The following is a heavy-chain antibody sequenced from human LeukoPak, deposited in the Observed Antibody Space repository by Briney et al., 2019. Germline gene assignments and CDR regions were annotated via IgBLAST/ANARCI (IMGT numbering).Heavy chain of an antibody. Sequence: PSETLSLTCTVSGGSISSYYWSWIRQPPGKGLEWIGYIYYSGSTNYNPSLKSRVTISVDTSKNQFSLKLSSVTAADTAVYYCARRPYGDAFDPWGQGTLVTVSS. CDR1: GGSISSYY. V-gene: IGHV4-59*08. J-gene: IGHJ5*02. CDR2: IYYSGST. D-gene: IGHD4-17*01. CDR3: ARRPYGDAFDP.